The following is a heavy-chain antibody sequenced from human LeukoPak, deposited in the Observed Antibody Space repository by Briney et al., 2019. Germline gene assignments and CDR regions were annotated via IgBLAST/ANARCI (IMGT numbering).Heavy chain of an antibody. J-gene: IGHJ5*02. CDR1: GGTFSRYA. CDR3: AREGQDYYYDSRGGNWFEP. Sequence: ASVKVSCKASGGTFSRYAISLVRQAPGQGLEWMGRIIPIFGTANYAQKFQGRVTITTDESTSTAYMELSSLRSEDTAVYYCAREGQDYYYDSRGGNWFEPWGQGILVTVSS. V-gene: IGHV1-69*05. CDR2: IIPIFGTA. D-gene: IGHD3-22*01.